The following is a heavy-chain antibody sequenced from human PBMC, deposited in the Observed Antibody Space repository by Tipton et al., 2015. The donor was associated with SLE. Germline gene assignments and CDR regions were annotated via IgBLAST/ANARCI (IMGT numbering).Heavy chain of an antibody. CDR3: TDHDAFDI. CDR2: ISWNSGSI. V-gene: IGHV3-9*01. CDR1: GFTFDDNT. Sequence: RSLRLSCSASGFTFDDNTMYWVRQVPGKGLEWVSGISWNSGSIDYADSVKGQFTISRDESKNTMYLQMNSLRAEDTAVYYCTDHDAFDIWGQGTMVTVSS. J-gene: IGHJ3*02.